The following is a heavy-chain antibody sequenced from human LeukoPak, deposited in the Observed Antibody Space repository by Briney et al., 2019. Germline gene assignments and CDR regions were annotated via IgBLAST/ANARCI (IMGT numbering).Heavy chain of an antibody. V-gene: IGHV3-33*01. D-gene: IGHD4-11*01. J-gene: IGHJ4*02. CDR2: LSFDGSNQ. Sequence: GGSLRLSCAASGFTFSAYGMHWVRQAPGKGLEWVAVLSFDGSNQYYAHSVKGRFTISRDNSKNTLYLQMNSLRAEDMAVYYCARGQYYFDYWGQGTLVTVSS. CDR1: GFTFSAYG. CDR3: ARGQYYFDY.